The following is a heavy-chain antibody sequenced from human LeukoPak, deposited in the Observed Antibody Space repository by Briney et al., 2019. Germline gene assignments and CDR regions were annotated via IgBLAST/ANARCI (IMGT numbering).Heavy chain of an antibody. CDR1: GYTFTAYY. V-gene: IGHV1-2*02. Sequence: ASVKVSCKDSGYTFTAYYLHWVRQASGQGLECMGWINPNSGGAIYAQKFQGRVTLTRDTSISTAYMELCRLRPDATPVSYCARVESLIAAAGEEAFDIWGQGTMVTVS. CDR3: ARVESLIAAAGEEAFDI. J-gene: IGHJ3*02. D-gene: IGHD6-13*01. CDR2: INPNSGGA.